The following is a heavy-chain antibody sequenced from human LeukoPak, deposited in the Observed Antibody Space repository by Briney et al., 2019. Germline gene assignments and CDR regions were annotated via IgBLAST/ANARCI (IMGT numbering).Heavy chain of an antibody. CDR1: GGSLSGYY. D-gene: IGHD3-22*01. V-gene: IGHV4-34*01. J-gene: IGHJ6*04. Sequence: SETLSLTCGVYGGSLSGYYWSWIRQPPGKGLEWIGEINYSADANYSPSLESRVTISVDTSKNQFSLRLTSVTAADTAVYYCARSYYDSSGPYDVWGEGTTVTVSS. CDR3: ARSYYDSSGPYDV. CDR2: INYSADA.